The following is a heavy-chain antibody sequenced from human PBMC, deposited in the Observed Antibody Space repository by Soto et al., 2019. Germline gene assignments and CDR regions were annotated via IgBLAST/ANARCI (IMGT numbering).Heavy chain of an antibody. CDR3: ARGGYCSSTSCYRSMYNWFDP. V-gene: IGHV1-18*04. CDR2: FSAYNGNT. J-gene: IGHJ5*02. D-gene: IGHD2-2*01. CDR1: GYTFTSYG. Sequence: QVQLVQSGAEVKKPGASVKVSCKASGYTFTSYGISWVRQAPGQGLEWMGWFSAYNGNTNYAEKLQGRVTMTTDTSTRTAYMELRSLRSDETAVYYCARGGYCSSTSCYRSMYNWFDPWGQGTLVTVSS.